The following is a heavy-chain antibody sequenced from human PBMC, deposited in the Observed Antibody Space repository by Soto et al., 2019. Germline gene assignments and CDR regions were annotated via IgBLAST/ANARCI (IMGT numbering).Heavy chain of an antibody. Sequence: QVHLVQSGAEVKKPGASVKVSCRSSGYTFTSNAIHWVRQAPGQSLEWMGWVNAGNGYTKYLQNFQGSVTISSDTSASTAYMELNSLRSEDTAVYYCARGAHTYGYVFDYWGQGTLVTVSS. J-gene: IGHJ4*02. CDR3: ARGAHTYGYVFDY. CDR2: VNAGNGYT. V-gene: IGHV1-3*01. CDR1: GYTFTSNA. D-gene: IGHD5-18*01.